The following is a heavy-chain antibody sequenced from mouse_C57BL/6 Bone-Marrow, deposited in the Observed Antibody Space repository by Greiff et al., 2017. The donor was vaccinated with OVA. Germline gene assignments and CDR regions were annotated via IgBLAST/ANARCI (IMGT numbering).Heavy chain of an antibody. D-gene: IGHD1-1*01. J-gene: IGHJ1*03. CDR2: INPGSGGT. CDR1: GYAFTNYL. Sequence: QVQLQQSGAELVRPGTSVKVSCKASGYAFTNYLIEWVKQRPGQGLEWIGVINPGSGGTNYNEKFKGKATLTADKSSSTAYMQLSSLTSEDSAVYFCARWGYYGSPFYWYFDVWGTGTTVTVSS. CDR3: ARWGYYGSPFYWYFDV. V-gene: IGHV1-54*01.